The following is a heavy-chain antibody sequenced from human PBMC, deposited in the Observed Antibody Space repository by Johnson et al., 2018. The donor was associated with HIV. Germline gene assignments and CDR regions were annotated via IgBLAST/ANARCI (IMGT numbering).Heavy chain of an antibody. CDR3: AKDRREGVSNPDAFDL. D-gene: IGHD2-8*01. J-gene: IGHJ3*01. CDR1: GFTFSTYG. Sequence: QMQLVESGGGVVQPGGSLRLSCAASGFTFSTYGVHWVRQAPGKGLEWVSFIRFDGSDKYYADFVKGRFTVSRDNSKNTLYLERNSLRSEDTAVYYCAKDRREGVSNPDAFDLWGQGTMVTVSS. CDR2: IRFDGSDK. V-gene: IGHV3-30*02.